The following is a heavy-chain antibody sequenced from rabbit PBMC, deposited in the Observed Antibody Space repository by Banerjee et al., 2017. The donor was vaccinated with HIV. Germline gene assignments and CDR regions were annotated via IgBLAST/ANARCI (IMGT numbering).Heavy chain of an antibody. J-gene: IGHJ4*01. CDR2: INTSSGNT. V-gene: IGHV1S45*01. D-gene: IGHD4-2*01. Sequence: QEQLEESGGDLVKPEGSLTITCTASGFSFSNKYVMCWVRQAPGKGLEWIACINTSSGNTVYASWAKGRFTISKTSSTTVTLQMTSLTAADTATYFCARSYAGKAISSLNLWGQGTLVTVS. CDR3: ARSYAGKAISSLNL. CDR1: GFSFSNKYV.